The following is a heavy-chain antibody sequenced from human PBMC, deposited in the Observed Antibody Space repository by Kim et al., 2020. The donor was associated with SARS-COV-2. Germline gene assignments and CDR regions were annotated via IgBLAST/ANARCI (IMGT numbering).Heavy chain of an antibody. CDR3: ARDRGLATADAFDI. J-gene: IGHJ3*02. D-gene: IGHD5-12*01. CDR1: GGSISSGGYS. CDR2: IYHSGST. Sequence: SETLSLTCAVSGGSISSGGYSWSWIRQPPGKGLEWIGYIYHSGSTYYNPSLKSRVTISVDRSKNQFSLKLSSVTAADTAVYYCARDRGLATADAFDIWGQGTMVTVSS. V-gene: IGHV4-30-2*01.